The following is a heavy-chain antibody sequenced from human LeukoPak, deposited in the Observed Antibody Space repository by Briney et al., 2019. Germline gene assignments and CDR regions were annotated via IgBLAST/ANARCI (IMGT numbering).Heavy chain of an antibody. D-gene: IGHD6-13*01. V-gene: IGHV3-48*03. CDR2: ISSSGSTI. Sequence: PGGSLRLSCAASGFTFSSYEMNWVRQAPGKGLEWVSYISSSGSTIYYADSVKGRFTISRDNAKNSLYLQMNSLRAEDTAVYYCARDRSRAAAGTWFDYWGQGTLVTVSS. CDR3: ARDRSRAAAGTWFDY. CDR1: GFTFSSYE. J-gene: IGHJ4*02.